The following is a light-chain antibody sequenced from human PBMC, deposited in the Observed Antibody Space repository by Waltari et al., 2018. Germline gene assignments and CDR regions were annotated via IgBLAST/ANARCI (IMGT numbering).Light chain of an antibody. Sequence: EIVLTQSPGTLSLSPGERAILSCRASHSVSSRYLAWYQQQPGQAPRLLIHGASSRATGIPDRFSGSGSGTDFTLTINTLEPEDSAMYYCQQYGSSPWTFGHGTRMEIK. CDR3: QQYGSSPWT. V-gene: IGKV3-20*01. CDR2: GAS. CDR1: HSVSSRY. J-gene: IGKJ1*01.